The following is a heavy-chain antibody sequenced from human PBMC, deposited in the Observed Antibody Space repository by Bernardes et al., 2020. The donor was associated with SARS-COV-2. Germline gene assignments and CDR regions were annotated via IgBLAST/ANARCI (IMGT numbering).Heavy chain of an antibody. CDR1: GYTLTELS. Sequence: ASVKVSCKASGYTLTELSMHWVRQAPGKGLEWMGGFDPEDGETIYAQKFQGRVTMTEDTSTDTAYMELSSLRSDDTAVYYCATDLAAAGNYYYYYYGMDVWGQGTTVTVSS. V-gene: IGHV1-24*01. D-gene: IGHD6-13*01. J-gene: IGHJ6*02. CDR3: ATDLAAAGNYYYYYYGMDV. CDR2: FDPEDGET.